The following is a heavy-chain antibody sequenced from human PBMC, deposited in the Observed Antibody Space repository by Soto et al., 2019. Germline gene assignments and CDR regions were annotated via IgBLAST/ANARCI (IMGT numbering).Heavy chain of an antibody. V-gene: IGHV1-3*01. CDR2: INAGNGNT. J-gene: IGHJ4*01. Sequence: ASVKVSCKASGNTVPNYAIHWVRQAPGQRLEWMGWINAGNGNTKYSQKFQGRVTITRDTSASTAYMELSSLRSEDTAVYYCARAVAVAADFDYWGQGTTVTVSS. CDR1: GNTVPNYA. D-gene: IGHD6-19*01. CDR3: ARAVAVAADFDY.